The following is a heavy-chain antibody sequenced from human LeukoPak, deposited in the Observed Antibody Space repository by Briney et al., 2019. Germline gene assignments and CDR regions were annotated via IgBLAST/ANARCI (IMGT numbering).Heavy chain of an antibody. Sequence: GGSLGLSCAASGLTLSGFWMHWIRQAPGKGLMWLSRINRDGSSADYADSVKGRFTISRDNARSMLDLQMNSLRVEDTAVYYCARVDTNGWALEYWGQGTLVTVSS. D-gene: IGHD2-8*01. V-gene: IGHV3-74*01. CDR2: INRDGSSA. CDR3: ARVDTNGWALEY. J-gene: IGHJ4*02. CDR1: GLTLSGFW.